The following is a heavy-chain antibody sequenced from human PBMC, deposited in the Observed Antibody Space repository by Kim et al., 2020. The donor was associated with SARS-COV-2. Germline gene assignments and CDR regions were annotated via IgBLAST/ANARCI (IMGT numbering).Heavy chain of an antibody. J-gene: IGHJ6*02. CDR3: TTSPGWGYYYGMDV. D-gene: IGHD7-27*01. V-gene: IGHV3-15*01. Sequence: AAPVKGRFTISRDDSKNTLYLQMSSLKTEDTALYYCTTSPGWGYYYGMDVWGQGTTVTVSS.